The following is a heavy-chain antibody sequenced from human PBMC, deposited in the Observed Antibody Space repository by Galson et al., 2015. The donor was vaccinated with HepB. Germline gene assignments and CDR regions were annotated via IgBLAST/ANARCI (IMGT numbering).Heavy chain of an antibody. J-gene: IGHJ4*02. CDR3: ARDWDTNYFDY. D-gene: IGHD5-18*01. CDR1: GFTFSSYG. Sequence: SLRLSCAASGFTFSSYGMHWVRQAPGKGLEWMAVIWYDGSSKYYADSVKGRFTISRDDSKNTLYLQMNSLRAEDTALYYCARDWDTNYFDYWGQGTLVTVSS. CDR2: IWYDGSSK. V-gene: IGHV3-33*01.